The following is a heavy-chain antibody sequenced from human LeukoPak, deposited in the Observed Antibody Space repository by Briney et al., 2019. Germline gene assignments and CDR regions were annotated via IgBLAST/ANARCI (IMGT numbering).Heavy chain of an antibody. V-gene: IGHV4-4*07. J-gene: IGHJ4*02. D-gene: IGHD3-22*01. CDR3: ARGPIYDSSGRMNYFDY. Sequence: SETLSLTCTVSGDSFTSDYWSWIRQPAGKGLEWIGRIYSTGSTNYSPSLKSRVTMSLDTSKTQFSLRLNSMTAADTAIYYCARGPIYDSSGRMNYFDYWGQGILVTVSS. CDR2: IYSTGST. CDR1: GDSFTSDY.